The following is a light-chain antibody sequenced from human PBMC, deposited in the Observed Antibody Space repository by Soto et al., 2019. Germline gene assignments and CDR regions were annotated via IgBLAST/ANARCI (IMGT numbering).Light chain of an antibody. V-gene: IGKV3-11*01. CDR2: DVS. CDR1: QSVSSY. CDR3: QQRSNWPPWT. Sequence: EIVLTQSPATLSLSPGERATLSCRASQSVSSYLAWYQQKPGQAPRFLIYDVSNRATGIPARFSGSGSGTDFTLTISSLEPEDFAVYYCQQRSNWPPWTFGQGTKVDIK. J-gene: IGKJ1*01.